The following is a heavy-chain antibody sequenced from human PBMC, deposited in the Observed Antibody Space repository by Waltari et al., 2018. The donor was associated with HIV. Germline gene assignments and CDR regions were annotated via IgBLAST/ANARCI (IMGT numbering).Heavy chain of an antibody. CDR2: MNTYTRET. CDR1: GYTFTGHG. CDR3: ARAERVVVVTALDA. Sequence: QVQLVQSGPEVKRPGASLKVSCKTSGYTFTGHGISWVRQAPGQGLEWVGWMNTYTRETNYAQRRQGRVTITTDTSTNTAFLELRSLRPDDTAVYYCARAERVVVVTALDAWGQGTRVSVSS. J-gene: IGHJ5*02. D-gene: IGHD2-21*02. V-gene: IGHV1-18*01.